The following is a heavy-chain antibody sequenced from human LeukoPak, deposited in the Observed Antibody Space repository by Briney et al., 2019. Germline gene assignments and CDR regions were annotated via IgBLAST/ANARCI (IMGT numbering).Heavy chain of an antibody. Sequence: SETLSLTCTVSGYSISSGYYWSWIRQSPGKGLEWIGYIYFTGFTHYNPSLKSRVTMSVDMSKYQFSLNLNSVTAADTAVYYCARDAYGGNSWGWFDPWGQGTLVTVSS. CDR2: IYFTGFT. J-gene: IGHJ5*02. CDR3: ARDAYGGNSWGWFDP. CDR1: GYSISSGYY. V-gene: IGHV4-61*01. D-gene: IGHD4-23*01.